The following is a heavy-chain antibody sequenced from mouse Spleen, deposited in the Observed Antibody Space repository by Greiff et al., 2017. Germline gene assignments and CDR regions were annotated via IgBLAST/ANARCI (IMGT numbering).Heavy chain of an antibody. V-gene: IGHV1-69*01. Sequence: VQLQQPGAELVMPGASVKMSCKASGYTFTDYWMHWVKQRPGQGLEWIGAIDTSDSYTSYNQKFKGKATLTVDESSSTAYMQLSSLTSEDSAVYYCARSLYEEDFDVWGAGTTVTVSS. CDR2: IDTSDSYT. CDR1: GYTFTDYW. D-gene: IGHD2-3*01. CDR3: ARSLYEEDFDV. J-gene: IGHJ1*01.